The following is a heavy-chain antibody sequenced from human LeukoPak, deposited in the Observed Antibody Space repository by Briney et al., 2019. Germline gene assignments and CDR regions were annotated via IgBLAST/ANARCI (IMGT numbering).Heavy chain of an antibody. CDR3: ARGPLRYFDWSPQLIDY. Sequence: SVKVSCKASGYTFSIYGFSWVRQAPGQGLEWMGGIIPIFGTANYAQKFQGRVTITADESTSTAYMELSSLRSEDTAVYYCARGPLRYFDWSPQLIDYWGQGTLVTVSS. D-gene: IGHD3-9*01. J-gene: IGHJ4*02. CDR2: IIPIFGTA. V-gene: IGHV1-69*13. CDR1: GYTFSIYG.